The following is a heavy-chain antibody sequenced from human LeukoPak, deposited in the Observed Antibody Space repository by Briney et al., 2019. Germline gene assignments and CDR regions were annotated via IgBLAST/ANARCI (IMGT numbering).Heavy chain of an antibody. V-gene: IGHV1-46*01. CDR1: GYTFTSYY. J-gene: IGHJ5*02. D-gene: IGHD2-2*01. Sequence: GASVKVSCKASGYTFTSYYMHWVRQAPGQGLEWMGIINPNGGSTSYAQKFQGRVTMTRDMSKSTVYMELSSLRSEDTAVYYCARGASDQLLSGWFDPWGQGTLVTVSS. CDR3: ARGASDQLLSGWFDP. CDR2: INPNGGST.